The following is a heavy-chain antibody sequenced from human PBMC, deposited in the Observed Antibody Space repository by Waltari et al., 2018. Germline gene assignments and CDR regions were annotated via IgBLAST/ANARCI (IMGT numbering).Heavy chain of an antibody. V-gene: IGHV4-4*07. Sequence: QVQLQESGPGLVQPSETLSLTCTVSGGSISSYYWIWTWQPAGKGLEWIGRIYTSGSTNYNPSLKSRVTMSVDTSKNQFSLKLSSVTAADTAVYYCARGGVVLEWGYMDVWGKGTTVTVSS. D-gene: IGHD3-3*01. CDR3: ARGGVVLEWGYMDV. J-gene: IGHJ6*03. CDR1: GGSISSYY. CDR2: IYTSGST.